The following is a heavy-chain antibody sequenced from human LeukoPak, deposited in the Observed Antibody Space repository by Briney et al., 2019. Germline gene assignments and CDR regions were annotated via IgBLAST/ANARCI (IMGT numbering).Heavy chain of an antibody. J-gene: IGHJ4*02. CDR1: GGTFSSYA. CDR3: ARGAASSGWLLFDY. Sequence: GASVKVSCKASGGTFSSYAISWVRQAPGQGLEWMGRIIPILGIANYAQKFQGRVTITADKSTSTAYMELSSLRSEDTAVYYCARGAASSGWLLFDYWGQGTLVTVSS. V-gene: IGHV1-69*04. D-gene: IGHD6-19*01. CDR2: IIPILGIA.